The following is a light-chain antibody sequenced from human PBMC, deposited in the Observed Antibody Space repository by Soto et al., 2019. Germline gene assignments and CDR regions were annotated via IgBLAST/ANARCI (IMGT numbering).Light chain of an antibody. CDR1: SSDVGAYDR. V-gene: IGLV2-18*02. CDR2: EVS. CDR3: RSFTSDTTRV. J-gene: IGLJ3*02. Sequence: QSALTQPPSVSGSPGQSVAISCTGTSSDVGAYDRVSWYQQPPGTAPKVIIYEVSNRPSGVPDRFSGSKSGNTASLTITGLQAEYEADYYCRSFTSDTTRVFSGGTKLTVL.